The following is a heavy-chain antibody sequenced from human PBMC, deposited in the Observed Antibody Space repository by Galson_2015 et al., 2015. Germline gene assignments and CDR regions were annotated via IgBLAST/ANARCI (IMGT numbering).Heavy chain of an antibody. D-gene: IGHD3-3*01. V-gene: IGHV1-8*01. J-gene: IGHJ5*02. CDR1: GYTFTSYD. CDR3: ARGQGGVTIFGVVIPSYNWFVP. CDR2: MNPNSGNT. Sequence: SVKVSCKASGYTFTSYDINWVRQATGQGLEWMGWMNPNSGNTGYAQKFQGRVTMTRNTSISTAYMELSSLRSEDTAVYYCARGQGGVTIFGVVIPSYNWFVPWGQGTLVTVSS.